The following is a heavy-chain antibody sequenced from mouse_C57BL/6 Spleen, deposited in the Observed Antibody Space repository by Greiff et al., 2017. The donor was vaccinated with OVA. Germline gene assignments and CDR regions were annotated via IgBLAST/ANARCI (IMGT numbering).Heavy chain of an antibody. D-gene: IGHD2-1*01. CDR1: GFTFSSYA. V-gene: IGHV5-9-1*02. CDR3: TRGGGNYPLAMDY. J-gene: IGHJ4*01. CDR2: ISSGGDYI. Sequence: EVQRVESGEGLVKPGGSLKLSCAASGFTFSSYAMSWVRQTPEKRLEWVAYISSGGDYIYYADTVKGRFTISRDNARSTLYLQMSSLKSEDTAMYYCTRGGGNYPLAMDYWGQGTSVTVSS.